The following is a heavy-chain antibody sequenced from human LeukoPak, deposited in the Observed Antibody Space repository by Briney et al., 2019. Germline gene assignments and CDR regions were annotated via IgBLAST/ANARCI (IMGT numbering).Heavy chain of an antibody. V-gene: IGHV3-7*01. CDR2: INQRGSEK. J-gene: IGHJ4*02. CDR3: AGLDIDGSGRGRYSNDF. D-gene: IGHD1-26*01. Sequence: GGSLRLSCAASGFAFSRYWMSWVRQAPGKGLDWVVNINQRGSEKYYAGSVKGRFTISRDNAKNSVSLQMNSLRAEDTAVYYCAGLDIDGSGRGRYSNDFWGQGTLVTVSS. CDR1: GFAFSRYW.